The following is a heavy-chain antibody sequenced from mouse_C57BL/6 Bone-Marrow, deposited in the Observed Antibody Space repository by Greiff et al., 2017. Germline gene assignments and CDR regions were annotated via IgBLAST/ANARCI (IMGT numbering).Heavy chain of an antibody. V-gene: IGHV1-64*01. CDR3: ARRDYYYGTPNE. CDR1: GYTFTSYW. J-gene: IGHJ1*03. D-gene: IGHD1-1*01. CDR2: IHPNSGST. Sequence: QVQLQQPGAELVKPGASVKLSCKASGYTFTSYWMHWVKQRPGQGLEWIGMIHPNSGSTNYNEKFKSKAKLTVDKSSSTAYMQLSSLTSEDSAVYYCARRDYYYGTPNEWGTGTTVTVSS.